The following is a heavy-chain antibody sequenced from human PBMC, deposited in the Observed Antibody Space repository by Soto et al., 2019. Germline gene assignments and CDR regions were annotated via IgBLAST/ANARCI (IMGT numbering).Heavy chain of an antibody. J-gene: IGHJ6*02. CDR1: GGSISSSSYY. V-gene: IGHV4-39*01. CDR3: ARHSXXXGSWATYYYYYGMDV. CDR2: IYYSGST. Sequence: QLQLQESGPGLVKPSETLSLTCTVSGGSISSSSYYWGWIRQPPGKGLEWIGSIYYSGSTYYNPSLKSRVTISVDTSKNQFSLKLSSVTAADTAVYYCARHSXXXGSWATYYYYYGMDVWGQGTTVTVSS. D-gene: IGHD6-13*01.